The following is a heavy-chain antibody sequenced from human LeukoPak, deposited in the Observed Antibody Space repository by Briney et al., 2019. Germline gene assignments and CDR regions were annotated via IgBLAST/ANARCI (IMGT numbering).Heavy chain of an antibody. D-gene: IGHD3-10*01. CDR1: GYSFTSYW. J-gene: IGHJ6*04. V-gene: IGHV5-51*01. CDR2: IYPGDSDT. Sequence: GESLKISCKGSGYSFTSYWISWVRQMPGKGLEWMGSIYPGDSDTRYSPSFQGQVTISADKSISTAYLQWSSLKASDTAMYYCARQGNYYGSGSPPYYYYGMDVWGKGTTVTVSS. CDR3: ARQGNYYGSGSPPYYYYGMDV.